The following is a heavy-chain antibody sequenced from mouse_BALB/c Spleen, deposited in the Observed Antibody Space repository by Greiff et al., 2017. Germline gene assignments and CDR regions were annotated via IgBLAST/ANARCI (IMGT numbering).Heavy chain of an antibody. CDR1: GYSFTSYW. V-gene: IGHV1-5*01. Sequence: EVQLQQSGTVLARPGASVKMSCKASGYSFTSYWMHWVKQRPGQGLEWIGAIYPGNSDTSYNQKFKGKAKLTAVTSASTAYMELSSLTNEDSAVYYCTRGGDGYYYFDYWGQGTTLTVSS. CDR3: TRGGDGYYYFDY. J-gene: IGHJ2*01. CDR2: IYPGNSDT. D-gene: IGHD2-3*01.